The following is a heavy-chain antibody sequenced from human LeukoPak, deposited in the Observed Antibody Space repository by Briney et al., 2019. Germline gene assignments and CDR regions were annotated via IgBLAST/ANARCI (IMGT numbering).Heavy chain of an antibody. CDR3: ARGRDGYNFLNRGEYYYFDY. CDR1: GGSISSGTYY. D-gene: IGHD5-24*01. Sequence: PSETLSLTCTVSGGSISSGTYYWSWIRQPAGKGLEWIGRFYTSGSTNYNPSLKSRVTISVDTTKNQFSLKLSSVTAADTAVYYCARGRDGYNFLNRGEYYYFDYWGQGTLVTVSS. J-gene: IGHJ4*02. CDR2: FYTSGST. V-gene: IGHV4-61*02.